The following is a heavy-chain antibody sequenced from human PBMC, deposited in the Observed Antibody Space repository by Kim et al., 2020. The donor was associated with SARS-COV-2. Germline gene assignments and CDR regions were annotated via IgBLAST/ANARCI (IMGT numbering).Heavy chain of an antibody. CDR2: IYHSGGT. Sequence: SETLSLTCAVSGGSIGSSNWWSWVRQPPGKGLEWIGEIYHSGGTNYNPSLKSRGTISVDKSKNQFSLKRSSVTAADTAVYYCASDSGYYGSGSYYGTDAFDIWCQGTMVTVSS. J-gene: IGHJ3*02. CDR1: GGSIGSSNW. V-gene: IGHV4-4*02. D-gene: IGHD3-10*01. CDR3: ASDSGYYGSGSYYGTDAFDI.